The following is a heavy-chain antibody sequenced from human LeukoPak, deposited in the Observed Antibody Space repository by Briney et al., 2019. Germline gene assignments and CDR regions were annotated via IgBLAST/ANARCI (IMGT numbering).Heavy chain of an antibody. V-gene: IGHV3-21*01. Sequence: GGSLRLSCAASGFTFSSYSMNWVRQAPGKGLEWVSSISSSSSYIYYADSVKGRFTISRDNAKNSLYLQMNSLRAEDTAVYYCARDQYCGSQPFDYWGQGTLVTVSS. CDR2: ISSSSSYI. CDR1: GFTFSSYS. CDR3: ARDQYCGSQPFDY. J-gene: IGHJ4*02. D-gene: IGHD1-26*01.